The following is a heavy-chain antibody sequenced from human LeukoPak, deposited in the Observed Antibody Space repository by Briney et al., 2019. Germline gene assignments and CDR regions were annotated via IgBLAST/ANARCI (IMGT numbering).Heavy chain of an antibody. D-gene: IGHD5-18*01. CDR1: GGSISSSSYY. CDR3: ARVGYSYGYSDYYYYMDV. J-gene: IGHJ6*03. CDR2: IYYSGST. V-gene: IGHV4-61*01. Sequence: SETLSLTCTVSGGSISSSSYYWSWIRQPPGKGLEWIGYIYYSGSTNYNPSLKGRVTISVDTSKNQFSLKLSSVTAADTAVYYCARVGYSYGYSDYYYYMDVWGKGTTVTISS.